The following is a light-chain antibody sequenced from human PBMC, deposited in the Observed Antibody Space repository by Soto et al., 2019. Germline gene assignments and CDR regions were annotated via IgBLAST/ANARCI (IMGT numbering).Light chain of an antibody. Sequence: DMVLTQSPGTLSLSPGERATLSCRASRSSASSYLGWYQQKPGQAPRLLLYAASKRATGIPDRFSGSGSGTDFTLTINRLEPEDSAVYYRQQYGSSPPYTFGQGTKVDIK. CDR2: AAS. CDR3: QQYGSSPPYT. J-gene: IGKJ2*01. CDR1: RSSASSY. V-gene: IGKV3-20*01.